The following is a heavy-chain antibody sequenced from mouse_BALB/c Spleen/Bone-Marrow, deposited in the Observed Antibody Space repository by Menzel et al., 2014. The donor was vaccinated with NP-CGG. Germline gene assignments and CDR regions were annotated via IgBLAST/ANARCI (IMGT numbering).Heavy chain of an antibody. Sequence: VQLQQPGPELEKPGASVKISCKASGYSFTGYNMNWVKQNNGKSLEWIGNIDPSYGGISYNQKFKGKATLTVDKSSNTAYMQLKSLTSGDSAVYYCAISIEYRPLDYWGQGTLVTVSA. CDR2: IDPSYGGI. J-gene: IGHJ3*01. CDR1: GYSFTGYN. D-gene: IGHD2-14*01. V-gene: IGHV1-39*01. CDR3: AISIEYRPLDY.